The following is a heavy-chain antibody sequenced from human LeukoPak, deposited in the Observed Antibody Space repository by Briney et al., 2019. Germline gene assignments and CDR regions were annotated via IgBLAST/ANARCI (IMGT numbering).Heavy chain of an antibody. CDR1: GFTFSDYY. D-gene: IGHD2-15*01. Sequence: PGGSLRLSCAASGFTFSDYYMSWLRQAPGKGLEWVSYISSSGSTIYYADSVKGRFTISRDNAKNSLYLQMNSLRAEDTAVYYCARDARGLRYYYGMDVWGQGTTVTVSS. CDR2: ISSSGSTI. J-gene: IGHJ6*02. V-gene: IGHV3-11*01. CDR3: ARDARGLRYYYGMDV.